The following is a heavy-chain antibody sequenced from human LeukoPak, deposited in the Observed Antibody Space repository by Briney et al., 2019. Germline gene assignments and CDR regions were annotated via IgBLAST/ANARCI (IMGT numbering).Heavy chain of an antibody. CDR2: IKQDGSEK. CDR1: GFTFSSYS. CDR3: ARELGSGYDSSGYRFDY. V-gene: IGHV3-7*01. Sequence: GGSLRLSCAASGFTFSSYSMNWVRQAPGKGLEWVANIKQDGSEKYYVDSVKGRFTISRDNAKNSLYLQMNSLRAEDTAVYYCARELGSGYDSSGYRFDYWGQGTLVTVSS. D-gene: IGHD3-22*01. J-gene: IGHJ4*02.